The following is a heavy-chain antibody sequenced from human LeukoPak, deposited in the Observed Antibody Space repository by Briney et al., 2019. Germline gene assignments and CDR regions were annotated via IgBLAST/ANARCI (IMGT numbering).Heavy chain of an antibody. J-gene: IGHJ5*02. D-gene: IGHD6-13*01. CDR1: GYTFTGYY. CDR3: ARGRRIAAANWFDP. Sequence: GASVKVSCKASGYTFTGYYMHWVRQAPGQGLEWMGWINPNSGGTNYAQKFRGRVTMTRDTSISTAYMELSRLRSDDTAVYYCARGRRIAAANWFDPWGQGTLVTVSS. V-gene: IGHV1-2*02. CDR2: INPNSGGT.